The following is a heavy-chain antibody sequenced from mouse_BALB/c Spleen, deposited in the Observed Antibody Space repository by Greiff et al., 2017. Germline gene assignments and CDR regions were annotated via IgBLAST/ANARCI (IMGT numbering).Heavy chain of an antibody. Sequence: QVQLKESGPGLVAPSQSLSITCTVSGFSLTSYGVHWVRQPPGKGLEWLGVIWAGGSTNYNSALMSRLSISKDNSKSQVFLKMNSLQTDDTAMYYCARRGLRRDYYAMDYWGQGTSVTVSS. CDR1: GFSLTSYG. J-gene: IGHJ4*01. CDR2: IWAGGST. V-gene: IGHV2-9*02. CDR3: ARRGLRRDYYAMDY. D-gene: IGHD2-4*01.